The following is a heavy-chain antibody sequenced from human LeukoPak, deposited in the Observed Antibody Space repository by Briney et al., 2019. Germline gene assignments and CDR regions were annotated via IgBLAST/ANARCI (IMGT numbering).Heavy chain of an antibody. Sequence: SETLSLTCAVSGYSISSGYYWAWIRQPPGKGLEWIGSIYHSGSTYYNPSLKSRVTISVDTSKNQFSLKLSSVTAADTAVYYCAGVVVPAAIWYAFDIWGQGTMVTVSS. CDR3: AGVVVPAAIWYAFDI. D-gene: IGHD2-2*01. CDR2: IYHSGST. CDR1: GYSISSGYY. V-gene: IGHV4-38-2*01. J-gene: IGHJ3*02.